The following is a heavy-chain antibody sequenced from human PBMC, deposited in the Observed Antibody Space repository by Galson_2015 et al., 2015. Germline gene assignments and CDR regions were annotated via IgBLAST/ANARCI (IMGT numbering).Heavy chain of an antibody. Sequence: PALVKPTQTLTLTCTFSGFSLSTSGVGVGWIRQPPGKALEWLALIYWNDDKRYSPSLKSRLTITKDTSKNQVVLTMTNMDPVDTATYYCAHSPTKKFEDWYFDLWGRGTLVTVSS. V-gene: IGHV2-5*01. CDR1: GFSLSTSGVG. D-gene: IGHD2-8*01. J-gene: IGHJ2*01. CDR3: AHSPTKKFEDWYFDL. CDR2: IYWNDDK.